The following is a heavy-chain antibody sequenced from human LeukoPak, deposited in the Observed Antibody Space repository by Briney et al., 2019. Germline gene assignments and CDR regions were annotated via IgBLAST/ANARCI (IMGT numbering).Heavy chain of an antibody. CDR1: GGTFSSYA. J-gene: IGHJ6*02. D-gene: IGHD2-2*01. CDR2: IIPILGIA. Sequence: SVKVSCKASGGTFSSYATSWVRQAPGQGLEWMGRIIPILGIANYAQKFQGRVTITADKSTSAAYMELSSLRSEDTAVYYCALGPALGVVVPAVMTYYGMDVWGQGTTVTVSS. CDR3: ALGPALGVVVPAVMTYYGMDV. V-gene: IGHV1-69*04.